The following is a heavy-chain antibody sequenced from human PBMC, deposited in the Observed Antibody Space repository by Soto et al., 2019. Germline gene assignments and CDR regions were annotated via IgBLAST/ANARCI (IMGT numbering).Heavy chain of an antibody. CDR3: ANMLAFCGGDCYSRGYFKS. V-gene: IGHV3-23*01. D-gene: IGHD2-21*01. CDR1: AFTFSSYA. CDR2: ISAGGST. Sequence: HPGGSLRLSCAASAFTFSSYAMSWFRQAPGKGLEWVSTISAGGSTYYAASVKGRFTISRDNSKNTLYLQMNSLRAEDTAVYSCANMLAFCGGDCYSRGYFKSWGQGTPVPASS. J-gene: IGHJ1*01.